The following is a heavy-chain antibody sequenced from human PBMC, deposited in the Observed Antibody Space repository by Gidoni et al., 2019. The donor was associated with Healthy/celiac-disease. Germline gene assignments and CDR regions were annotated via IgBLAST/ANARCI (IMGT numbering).Heavy chain of an antibody. J-gene: IGHJ4*02. CDR3: ARIRTGGFDY. CDR2: IYYSGST. V-gene: IGHV4-59*01. D-gene: IGHD3-16*01. CDR1: GGSISSYY. Sequence: QVQLQESGPGLVKPSETLSLTCTVSGGSISSYYWSWIRQPPGKGLEWIGYIYYSGSTNYNPSLKSRVTISVDTSKNQFSLKLSSVTAADTAVYYCARIRTGGFDYWGQGTLVTVSS.